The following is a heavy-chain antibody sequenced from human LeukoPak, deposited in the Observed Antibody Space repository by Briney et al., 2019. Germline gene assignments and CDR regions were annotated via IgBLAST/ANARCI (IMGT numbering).Heavy chain of an antibody. Sequence: PSETLSLTCTVSGVSISSSSYYWGWIRQPPGKGLEWIGSIYYSGSTYYNPSLKSRVTISVETSKNQFSLKLSSVTAADTAVYYCARGHDILTGYYWWGQGTLVTVSS. CDR2: IYYSGST. V-gene: IGHV4-39*07. CDR1: GVSISSSSYY. D-gene: IGHD3-9*01. CDR3: ARGHDILTGYYW. J-gene: IGHJ4*02.